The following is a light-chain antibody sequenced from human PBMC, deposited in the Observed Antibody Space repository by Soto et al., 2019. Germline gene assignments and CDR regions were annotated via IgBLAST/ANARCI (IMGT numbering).Light chain of an antibody. Sequence: ERFITHYPDPLSFSPWQRSTLSCRASESVSSHLAWYQQKPGQAPRLLIYDSSTRATGIPARFSGSESGTEFTLTISSLQSEDFAVYYCHHYHNWPMTFGQGTRLEIK. J-gene: IGKJ5*01. CDR2: DSS. V-gene: IGKV3-15*01. CDR1: ESVSSH. CDR3: HHYHNWPMT.